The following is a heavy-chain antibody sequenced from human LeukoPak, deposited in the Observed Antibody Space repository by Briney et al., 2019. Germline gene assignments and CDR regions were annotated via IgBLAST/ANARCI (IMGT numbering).Heavy chain of an antibody. CDR1: GFTFSSYA. CDR3: ARVGSGWFWYDMDV. Sequence: GGSLRLSCAASGFTFSSYAMHWFRKAPGKGLEGVAVISYDGSNKYYADSVKGRFTISRDNSKNTLYLQMNSLRAEDTAVYYCARVGSGWFWYDMDVWGKGTTVTVSS. CDR2: ISYDGSNK. V-gene: IGHV3-30*04. D-gene: IGHD6-19*01. J-gene: IGHJ6*03.